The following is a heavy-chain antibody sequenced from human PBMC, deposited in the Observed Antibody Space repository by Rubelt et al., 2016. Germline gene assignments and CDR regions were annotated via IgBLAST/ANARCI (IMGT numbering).Heavy chain of an antibody. D-gene: IGHD3-16*02. Sequence: SNAWMNWVRQAPGKGLEWVGRIKSKTDGGTTDYAAPVKGRFTISRDDSKNTLYLQMNSLKTEDTAVYYCARDYHNYGMDVWGQGTTVTVSS. CDR3: ARDYHNYGMDV. CDR2: IKSKTDGGTT. J-gene: IGHJ6*02. CDR1: SNAW. V-gene: IGHV3-15*07.